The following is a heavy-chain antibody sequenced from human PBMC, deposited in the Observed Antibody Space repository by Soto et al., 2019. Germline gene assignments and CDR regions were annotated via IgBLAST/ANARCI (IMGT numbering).Heavy chain of an antibody. CDR2: ISYDGDKQ. V-gene: IGHV3-30-3*01. Sequence: QEQLVESGGGVVQPGRSLRLSCAASRFSFSDCAMHWVRQAPGKGLEWVAVISYDGDKQYYTDSVKGRFTISRDNSKNTLYLQMNSLRAEDTAVYYCARAYEGDYFDYWGQGTLVTVSS. J-gene: IGHJ4*02. CDR3: ARAYEGDYFDY. CDR1: RFSFSDCA. D-gene: IGHD3-16*01.